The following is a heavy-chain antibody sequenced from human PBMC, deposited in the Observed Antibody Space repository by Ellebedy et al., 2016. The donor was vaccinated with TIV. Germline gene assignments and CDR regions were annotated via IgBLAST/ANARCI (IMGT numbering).Heavy chain of an antibody. D-gene: IGHD4-17*01. Sequence: SETLSLTXTVSGGSISSYYWSWIRQPPGKGLEWIGYIYYSGSTNYNPSLKSRVTISVDTSKNQFSLKLSSVTAADTAVYYCARVTSGDYYFDYWGQGTLVTVSS. CDR1: GGSISSYY. V-gene: IGHV4-59*01. CDR3: ARVTSGDYYFDY. CDR2: IYYSGST. J-gene: IGHJ4*02.